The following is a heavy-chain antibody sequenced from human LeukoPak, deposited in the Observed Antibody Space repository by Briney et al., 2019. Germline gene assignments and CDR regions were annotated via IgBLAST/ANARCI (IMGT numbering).Heavy chain of an antibody. D-gene: IGHD4-17*01. CDR1: GGSISRYY. J-gene: IGHJ4*02. CDR3: AGGDYGAPIDY. Sequence: SETLSLTCTVSGGSISRYYWSWIRQPPGKGLEWIGYMYYSGSTNYNPSLKSRVTISVDTSKNQFSMKLSSVTAADTAVYSCAGGDYGAPIDYWGQGTLVIVAS. CDR2: MYYSGST. V-gene: IGHV4-59*01.